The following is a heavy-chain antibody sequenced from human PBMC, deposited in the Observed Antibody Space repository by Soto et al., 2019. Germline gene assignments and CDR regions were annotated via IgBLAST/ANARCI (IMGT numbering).Heavy chain of an antibody. J-gene: IGHJ6*02. CDR2: INPKSGDT. V-gene: IGHV1-2*02. CDR3: ARDQGLWFGKSLSYYYGMDL. Sequence: ASVKVSCKASGYTFTAYYVHWVRQAPGHGLEWMGWINPKSGDTTYAQKYQGRVTMTRDTSSSTAYLDLNRLKSDDTAVYYCARDQGLWFGKSLSYYYGMDLWGQGTTVTVSS. CDR1: GYTFTAYY. D-gene: IGHD3-10*01.